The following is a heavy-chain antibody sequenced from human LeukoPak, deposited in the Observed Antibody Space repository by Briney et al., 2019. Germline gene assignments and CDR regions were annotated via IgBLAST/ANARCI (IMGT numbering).Heavy chain of an antibody. V-gene: IGHV3-7*01. D-gene: IGHD4-17*01. J-gene: IGHJ4*02. CDR2: IKQDGSDP. Sequence: GGSLRLSCAASGFTFSTFWMTWVRQAPGKGLEWVATIKQDGSDPFYVDSVKGRFTISRDNAKNSVYLQMNSLRTEDTAMYFCVSTPAVRRLNFWGQGTLVTVSS. CDR1: GFTFSTFW. CDR3: VSTPAVRRLNF.